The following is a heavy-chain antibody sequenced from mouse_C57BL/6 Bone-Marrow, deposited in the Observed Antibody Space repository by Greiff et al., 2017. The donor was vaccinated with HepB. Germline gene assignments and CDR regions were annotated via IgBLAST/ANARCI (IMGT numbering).Heavy chain of an antibody. V-gene: IGHV5-12*01. CDR1: GFTFSDYY. CDR2: ISNGGGST. Sequence: EVKLVESGGGLVQPGGSLKLSCAASGFTFSDYYMYWVRQTPEKRLEWVAYISNGGGSTYYPDTVKGRFTISRDNAKNTLYLQMSRLKSEDTAMYYCARQGVDAMDYWGQGTSVTVSS. D-gene: IGHD1-1*01. CDR3: ARQGVDAMDY. J-gene: IGHJ4*01.